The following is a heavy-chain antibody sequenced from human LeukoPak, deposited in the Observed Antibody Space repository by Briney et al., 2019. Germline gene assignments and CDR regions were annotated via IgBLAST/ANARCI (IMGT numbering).Heavy chain of an antibody. CDR1: GGPFSGYY. J-gene: IGHJ4*02. CDR2: INHSGST. V-gene: IGHV4-34*01. Sequence: SETLSLTCAVYGGPFSGYYWSWIRQPPGKGLEWIGEINHSGSTNYNPSLKSRVTISVDTSKNQFSLKLSSVTAADTAVYYCARLISGSYRLDYWGQGTLVTVSS. D-gene: IGHD1-26*01. CDR3: ARLISGSYRLDY.